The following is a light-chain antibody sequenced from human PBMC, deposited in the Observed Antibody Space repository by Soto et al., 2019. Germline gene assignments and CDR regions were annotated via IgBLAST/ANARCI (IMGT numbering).Light chain of an antibody. CDR3: QQYNNWPLT. Sequence: TQSPVTLSVSPGERVTLSCRASQSVSSNLAWYHQRPGQAPRLLIYGASTRDTGIPARFSGSGSGTEFTLSISSLQSEDFALYYCQQYNNWPLTFGQGTRLEIK. CDR2: GAS. V-gene: IGKV3-15*01. CDR1: QSVSSN. J-gene: IGKJ5*01.